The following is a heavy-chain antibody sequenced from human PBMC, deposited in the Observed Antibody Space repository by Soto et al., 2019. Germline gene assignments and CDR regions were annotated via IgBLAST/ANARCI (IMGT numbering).Heavy chain of an antibody. V-gene: IGHV3-21*01. Sequence: EVQLVESGGGLVKPGGSLRLSCAASGVTFSSYSMNWVRQAPGKGLEWVSSISSSSSYIYYADSVKGRFTISRDNAKNSLYLKMNRMRAEDTAVYYCARDAGGGMDVWGQGTTVTVSS. CDR1: GVTFSSYS. CDR3: ARDAGGGMDV. J-gene: IGHJ6*02. D-gene: IGHD3-10*01. CDR2: ISSSSSYI.